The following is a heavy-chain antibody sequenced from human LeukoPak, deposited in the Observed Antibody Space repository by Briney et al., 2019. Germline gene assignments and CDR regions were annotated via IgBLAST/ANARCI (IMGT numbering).Heavy chain of an antibody. Sequence: SETLSLTCAVYGGSFSGYYWSWIRQPPGKGLEWIGEINRSGSTNYNPSLKSRVTISVDTSKNQFSLKLSSVTAADTAVYYCARGIAVAGYYYYGMDVWGQGTTVTVSS. CDR1: GGSFSGYY. CDR2: INRSGST. V-gene: IGHV4-34*01. J-gene: IGHJ6*02. D-gene: IGHD6-19*01. CDR3: ARGIAVAGYYYYGMDV.